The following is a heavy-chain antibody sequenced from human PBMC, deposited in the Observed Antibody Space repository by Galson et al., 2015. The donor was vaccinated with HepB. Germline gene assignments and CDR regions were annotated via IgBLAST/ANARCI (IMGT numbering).Heavy chain of an antibody. CDR1: GYTFTSYG. V-gene: IGHV1-18*01. Sequence: SVKVSCKASGYTFTSYGISWVRQAPGQGLEWMGWISAYNGNTNYAQKLQGRVTMTTDTSTSTAYMELRSLRSDDTAVYYCASVRQQQLSFQHWGQGTLVTVSS. CDR2: ISAYNGNT. J-gene: IGHJ1*01. CDR3: ASVRQQQLSFQH. D-gene: IGHD6-13*01.